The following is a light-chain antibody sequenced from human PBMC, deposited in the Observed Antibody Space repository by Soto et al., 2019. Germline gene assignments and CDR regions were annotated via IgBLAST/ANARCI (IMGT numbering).Light chain of an antibody. CDR3: QQSSSTPPT. J-gene: IGKJ2*01. Sequence: DIQMTQSPSSLSASVGDRVTITCRASQSISSYLNWYQQKPGKAPKLLIYTASSLQSGVPSRFSGSGSGTDFTLTISSLQPEDFATYYCQQSSSTPPTFGQGTKLEI. CDR1: QSISSY. V-gene: IGKV1-39*01. CDR2: TAS.